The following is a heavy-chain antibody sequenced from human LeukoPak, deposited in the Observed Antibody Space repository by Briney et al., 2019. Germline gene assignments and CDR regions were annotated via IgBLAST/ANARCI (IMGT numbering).Heavy chain of an antibody. V-gene: IGHV4-34*01. D-gene: IGHD3-22*01. CDR1: GGSFSGYY. CDR2: SNHSGRT. Sequence: SETLSLTCAVYGGSFSGYYWSWIRQPPGKGLEWIGESNHSGRTKYNPSLKSRVTISEDTSKNQFSLKLSSVTAADTAVYYCARAGDTSGYCEYWGQGILVTVSS. CDR3: ARAGDTSGYCEY. J-gene: IGHJ4*02.